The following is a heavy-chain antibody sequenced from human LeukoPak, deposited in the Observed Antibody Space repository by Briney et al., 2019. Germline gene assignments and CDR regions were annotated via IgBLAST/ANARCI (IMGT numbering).Heavy chain of an antibody. CDR2: IYNSGST. Sequence: SETLSLTCTVSGGSIGSYYWSWIRQPPGKGLEWIGYIYNSGSTNYSPSLKSRVSISVDTPKNQFSLRLSSVTAADTAVYFCARGYGDNSGALDIWGQGTLVTVSS. CDR3: ARGYGDNSGALDI. CDR1: GGSIGSYY. V-gene: IGHV4-59*12. J-gene: IGHJ3*02. D-gene: IGHD4-23*01.